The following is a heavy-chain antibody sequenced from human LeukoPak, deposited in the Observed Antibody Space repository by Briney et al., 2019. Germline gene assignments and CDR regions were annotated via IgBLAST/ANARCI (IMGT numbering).Heavy chain of an antibody. CDR2: ISGSGGST. Sequence: GGSLRLSCAASGFTFGTYDMSWVRQAPGKGLEWVSTISGSGGSTYYADSVKGRFTISRDNSKNTLYLQMNSLRAEDTAVYYCAKGIVVGVSYYYYCMDAWGIGTTVTVS. V-gene: IGHV3-23*01. CDR1: GFTFGTYD. D-gene: IGHD2-2*01. CDR3: AKGIVVGVSYYYYCMDA. J-gene: IGHJ6*03.